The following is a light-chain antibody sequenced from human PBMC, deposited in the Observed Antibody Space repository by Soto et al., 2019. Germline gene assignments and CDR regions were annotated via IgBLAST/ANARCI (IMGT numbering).Light chain of an antibody. CDR2: AAS. J-gene: IGKJ1*01. Sequence: IQLTQSPSSLSASVGDRVTITCRASQDIAIYLAWYQQKPGEAPKLLIYAASTLYGGVPSRFSGSGSGTEFTLTISSLQPDDFATYYCLRYNSYSRTFGQGTKVDIK. V-gene: IGKV1-9*01. CDR1: QDIAIY. CDR3: LRYNSYSRT.